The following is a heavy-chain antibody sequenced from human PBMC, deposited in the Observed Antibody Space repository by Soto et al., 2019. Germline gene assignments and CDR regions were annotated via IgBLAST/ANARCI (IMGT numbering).Heavy chain of an antibody. CDR3: AHIPNYYQYDWFDP. V-gene: IGHV2-5*02. Sequence: QITLKESGPPLVKPTQTLTLTCTFSGFSLTTRGVGVGWIRQPPGKALECLALIYWDDDKRYSPSLQSTLSITKDTSKHQVVLTMTNVDPVDTATYYCAHIPNYYQYDWFDPWGQGTLVSVSS. D-gene: IGHD3-16*01. CDR2: IYWDDDK. CDR1: GFSLTTRGVG. J-gene: IGHJ5*02.